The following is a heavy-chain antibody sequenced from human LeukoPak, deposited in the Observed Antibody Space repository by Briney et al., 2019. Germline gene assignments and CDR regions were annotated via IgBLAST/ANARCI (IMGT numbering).Heavy chain of an antibody. CDR3: AKGLIPYYYDSNPVDY. CDR1: GFTFSSYG. CDR2: ISYDGSNK. V-gene: IGHV3-30*18. J-gene: IGHJ4*02. D-gene: IGHD3-22*01. Sequence: GGSLRLSCAASGFTFSSYGMHWVRQAPGKGLEWVAVISYDGSNKYYADSVKGRFTISRDNSKNTLYLQMNSLRAEDTAVYYCAKGLIPYYYDSNPVDYWGQGTLVTVSS.